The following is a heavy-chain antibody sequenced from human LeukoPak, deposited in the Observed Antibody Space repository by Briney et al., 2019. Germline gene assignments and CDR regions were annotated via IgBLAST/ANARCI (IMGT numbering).Heavy chain of an antibody. CDR1: GFTFDDYA. CDR3: ARVPNGGYSYEHAFDI. V-gene: IGHV3-23*01. J-gene: IGHJ3*02. D-gene: IGHD5-18*01. Sequence: PGRSLRLSCAASGFTFDDYAMHWVRQAPGKGLEWVSAISGSGGSTYYADSVKGRFTISRDNSKNTLYLQMNSLRAEDTAVYYCARVPNGGYSYEHAFDIWGQGTMVTVSS. CDR2: ISGSGGST.